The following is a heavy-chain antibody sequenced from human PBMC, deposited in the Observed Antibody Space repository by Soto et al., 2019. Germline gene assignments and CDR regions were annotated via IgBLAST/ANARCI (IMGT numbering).Heavy chain of an antibody. D-gene: IGHD6-13*01. Sequence: QVQLVQSGAEVKKPGSSVKVSCKASGGTFSSYAISWVRQAPGQGLEWMGGIIPIFGTANYAQKFQGRVTITADKSTSTAYMELSSLRSEDTAVYYCARDPGTAWQQLVPGNLATRDWYFDLWGRGTLVTVSS. CDR2: IIPIFGTA. CDR1: GGTFSSYA. J-gene: IGHJ2*01. CDR3: ARDPGTAWQQLVPGNLATRDWYFDL. V-gene: IGHV1-69*06.